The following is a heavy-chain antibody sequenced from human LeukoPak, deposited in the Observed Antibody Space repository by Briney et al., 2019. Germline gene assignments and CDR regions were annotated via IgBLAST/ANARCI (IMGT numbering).Heavy chain of an antibody. Sequence: GGSLRLSCAASGFTFRSFSMNWVRQAPGKGLEWVSAINSSTTRIYYANSVRGRFTISRDNAKNSLDLQMNSLRAEDTAVYYCVRGGTYCDSTCKGADYWGQGTLVAVSS. CDR1: GFTFRSFS. CDR3: VRGGTYCDSTCKGADY. V-gene: IGHV3-21*01. J-gene: IGHJ4*02. CDR2: INSSTTRI. D-gene: IGHD2/OR15-2a*01.